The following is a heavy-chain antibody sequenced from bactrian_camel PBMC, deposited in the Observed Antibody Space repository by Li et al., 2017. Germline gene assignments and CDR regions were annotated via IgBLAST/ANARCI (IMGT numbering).Heavy chain of an antibody. CDR1: GSTYSTNC. CDR3: AADAPTARADARTLHPNY. D-gene: IGHD1*01. CDR2: IDSDGFT. V-gene: IGHV3S53*01. J-gene: IGHJ4*01. Sequence: VQLVESGGGSVQTGGSLRLSCTASGSTYSTNCMGWFRRPTGKEREGVAVIDSDGFTSYADSVKGRFTISIDIHKNTLYLEMNSLKPEDTAMYYCAADAPTARADARTLHPNYLGQGTQVTVS.